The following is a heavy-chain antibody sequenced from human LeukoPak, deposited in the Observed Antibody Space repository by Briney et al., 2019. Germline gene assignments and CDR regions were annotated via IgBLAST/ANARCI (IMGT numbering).Heavy chain of an antibody. CDR2: ISGSGGST. V-gene: IGHV3-23*01. D-gene: IGHD3-22*01. J-gene: IGHJ3*02. Sequence: EPGGSLRLSCAASGFTFSSYAMSWVRQAPGKGLEWVSAISGSGGSTYYADSVKGRFTISRDNSKNTLYLQMNSLRAENTAVYYCAKDYIDYYDSSGDAFDIWGQGTMVTVSS. CDR1: GFTFSSYA. CDR3: AKDYIDYYDSSGDAFDI.